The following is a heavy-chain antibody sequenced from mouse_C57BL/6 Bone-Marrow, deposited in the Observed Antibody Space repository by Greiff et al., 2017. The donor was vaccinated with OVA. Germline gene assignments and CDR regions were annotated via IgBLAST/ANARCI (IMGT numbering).Heavy chain of an antibody. J-gene: IGHJ3*01. CDR1: GYTFTDYY. CDR3: ARETGAWFAY. Sequence: VQLQQSGAELVRPGASVKLSCKASGYTFTDYYINWVKQRPGQGLEWIARIYPGSGNTYYNEKFKGKATLTAEKSSSTAYMQLSSLTSEDPAVYFCARETGAWFAYWGQGTLVTVSA. V-gene: IGHV1-76*01. CDR2: IYPGSGNT.